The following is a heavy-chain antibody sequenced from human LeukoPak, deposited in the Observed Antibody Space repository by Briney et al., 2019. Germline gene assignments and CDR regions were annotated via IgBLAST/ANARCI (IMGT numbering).Heavy chain of an antibody. J-gene: IGHJ4*02. Sequence: SETLSLTCTVSGGSISSGGYYWSWIRQHPGKGLEWIGYIYHSGSTSYNPSLKSRVTISVDTSKNQFSLKLSSVTPADTAVYYCARTEVVAATITHFDYWGQGTLVTVSS. CDR1: GGSISSGGYY. V-gene: IGHV4-31*03. CDR3: ARTEVVAATITHFDY. CDR2: IYHSGST. D-gene: IGHD2-15*01.